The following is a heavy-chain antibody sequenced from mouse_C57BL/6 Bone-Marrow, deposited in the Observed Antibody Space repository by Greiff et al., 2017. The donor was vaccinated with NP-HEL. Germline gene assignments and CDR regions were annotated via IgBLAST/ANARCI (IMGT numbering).Heavy chain of an antibody. CDR1: GFTFTDYY. CDR2: ISNKANGYTT. Sequence: EVQLVESGGGLVQPGGSLSLSCAASGFTFTDYYMSWVRQPPGKALEWLGFISNKANGYTTEYSASVKGRFTISRDNSQSILYLQMNALRAEDSATYYCAINWYFDYWGQGTTLTVSS. D-gene: IGHD4-1*02. V-gene: IGHV7-3*01. J-gene: IGHJ2*01. CDR3: AINWYFDY.